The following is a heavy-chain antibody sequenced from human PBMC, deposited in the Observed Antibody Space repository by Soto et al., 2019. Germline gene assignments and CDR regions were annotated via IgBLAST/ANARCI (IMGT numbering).Heavy chain of an antibody. D-gene: IGHD4-17*01. CDR3: AKNLGGDFYYYAMDV. CDR2: ISGSGDST. CDR1: GFTFDDYA. J-gene: IGHJ6*02. Sequence: PGGSLRLSCAASGFTFDDYAMHWVRQAPGKGLEWVSGISGSGDSTYYADSVKGRFTISRDNSKNTLSLQMNSLRAEDTAIYYCAKNLGGDFYYYAMDVWGQGTTVTVSS. V-gene: IGHV3-23*01.